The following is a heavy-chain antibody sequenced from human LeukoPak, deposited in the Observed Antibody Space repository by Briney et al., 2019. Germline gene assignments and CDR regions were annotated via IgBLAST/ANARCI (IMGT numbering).Heavy chain of an antibody. D-gene: IGHD3-22*01. CDR1: GYTLTELS. V-gene: IGHV1-24*01. Sequence: ASVKVSCKVSGYTLTELSMHWVRQAPGKGLEWMGGFDPEDGETIYAQKFQGRVTMTEDTSTDTAYMELSSLRSEDTAVYYCAISVWLLPTQGAFDIWGQGTKVTVSS. J-gene: IGHJ3*02. CDR2: FDPEDGET. CDR3: AISVWLLPTQGAFDI.